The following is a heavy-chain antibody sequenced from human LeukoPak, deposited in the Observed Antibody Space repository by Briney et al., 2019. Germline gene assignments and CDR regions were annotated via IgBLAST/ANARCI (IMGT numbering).Heavy chain of an antibody. CDR1: GGSISSHY. V-gene: IGHV4-59*11. CDR2: IYYSGST. Sequence: SETLSLTCTVSGGSISSHYWSWIRQPPGKGLEWIGYIYYSGSTNYNPSLKSRVTISVDTSKNQFSLKLSSVTAADTAVYYCAGEPRRDGYADYWGQGTLVTVSS. D-gene: IGHD5-24*01. CDR3: AGEPRRDGYADY. J-gene: IGHJ4*02.